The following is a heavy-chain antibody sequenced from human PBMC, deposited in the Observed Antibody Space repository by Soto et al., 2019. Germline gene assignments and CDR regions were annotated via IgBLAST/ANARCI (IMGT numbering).Heavy chain of an antibody. Sequence: GGSLRLSCATSGFTFSNAWMSWVRQAPGKGLEWVGRIKSKTDGGTTDYAAPVKGRFTISRDDSKNTLYLQMNSLKTEDTAVYYCTTGYGGYCSSTSCYRHPDAFDIWGQGTMVPVSS. J-gene: IGHJ3*02. V-gene: IGHV3-15*01. CDR3: TTGYGGYCSSTSCYRHPDAFDI. CDR1: GFTFSNAW. CDR2: IKSKTDGGTT. D-gene: IGHD2-2*01.